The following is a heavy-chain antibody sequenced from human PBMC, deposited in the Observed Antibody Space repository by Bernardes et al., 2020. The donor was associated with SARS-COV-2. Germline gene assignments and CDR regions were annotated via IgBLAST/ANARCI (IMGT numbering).Heavy chain of an antibody. CDR2: ISYDGSNK. D-gene: IGHD2-8*02. V-gene: IGHV3-30*03. CDR1: GFTFSSYG. Sequence: SLRLSCAASGFTFSSYGMHWVRQAPGKGLEWVAVISYDGSNKYYADSVKGRFTISRDNSKNTLYLQMNSLRAEDTAVYYCTAVLVYYYGMDVWGQGTTVTVSS. J-gene: IGHJ6*02. CDR3: TAVLVYYYGMDV.